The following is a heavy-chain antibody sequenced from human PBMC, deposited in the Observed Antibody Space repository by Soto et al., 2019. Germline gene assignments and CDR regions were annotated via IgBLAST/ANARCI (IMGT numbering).Heavy chain of an antibody. J-gene: IGHJ3*01. CDR2: ISGSGGST. CDR3: AKGLVAADGNGCGAFDF. CDR1: GFTFSSYA. Sequence: EVQLLESGGGLVQPGGSLRLSCAASGFTFSSYAMSWVRQAPGKGLEWVSAISGSGGSTYYADSVKGRFTISRDNTKNSLDFQMYSVSTEGTAVSYCAKGLVAADGNGCGAFDFWGKGTMVTVAS. D-gene: IGHD2-15*01. V-gene: IGHV3-23*01.